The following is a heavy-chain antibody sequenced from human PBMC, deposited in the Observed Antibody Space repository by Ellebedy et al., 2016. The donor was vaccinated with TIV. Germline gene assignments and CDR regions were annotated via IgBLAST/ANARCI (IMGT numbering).Heavy chain of an antibody. CDR3: ARDTAMDNGLFDY. CDR2: IYYSGST. V-gene: IGHV4-34*01. D-gene: IGHD5-18*01. CDR1: GGSFSGYY. Sequence: SETLSLXXAVYGGSFSGYYWGWIRQPPGKGLEWIGSIYYSGSTYYNPSLKSRVTISVDTSKNQFSLKLSSVTAADTAVYYCARDTAMDNGLFDYWGQGTLVTVSS. J-gene: IGHJ4*02.